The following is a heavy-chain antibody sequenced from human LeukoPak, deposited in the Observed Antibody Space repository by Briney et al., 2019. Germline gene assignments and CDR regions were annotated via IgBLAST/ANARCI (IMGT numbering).Heavy chain of an antibody. CDR1: GDSVSSASYY. D-gene: IGHD2-15*01. CDR3: ARTQYCSGAACYFGYFDS. J-gene: IGHJ4*02. Sequence: SETLSLTCTVSGDSVSSASYYWSWIRQPPGKGLEWIGYIYYSGSTKYNPSLKSRVTISVETSKNQSSLKLSSVTAADTAVYYCARTQYCSGAACYFGYFDSWGQGTPVTVSS. CDR2: IYYSGST. V-gene: IGHV4-61*01.